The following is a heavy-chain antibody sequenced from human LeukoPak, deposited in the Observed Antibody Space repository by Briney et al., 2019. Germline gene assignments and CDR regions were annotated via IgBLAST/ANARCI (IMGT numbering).Heavy chain of an antibody. J-gene: IGHJ3*02. V-gene: IGHV4-34*01. Sequence: PSETLSLTCAVYGGSFSGYYWSWIRQPPGKGLEWIGEINHSGSTNYNPSLKRRVTISVDTSKNQFSLKLSSVTAADTAVYYCAIYYDSIGYAFDIWGQGTMVTVSS. CDR3: AIYYDSIGYAFDI. D-gene: IGHD3-22*01. CDR1: GGSFSGYY. CDR2: INHSGST.